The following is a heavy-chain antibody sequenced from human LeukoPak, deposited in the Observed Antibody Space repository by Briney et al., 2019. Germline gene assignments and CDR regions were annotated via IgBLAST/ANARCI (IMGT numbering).Heavy chain of an antibody. D-gene: IGHD6-13*01. CDR1: GFTFDDYA. V-gene: IGHV3-9*03. CDR3: AKDMGYSSSSRSFDY. J-gene: IGHJ4*02. CDR2: ISWNSGSI. Sequence: PGRSLRLSCAASGFTFDDYAMRWVRQAPGKGLEWVSGISWNSGSIGYADSVKGRFTISRDNAKNSLYLQMNSLGAEDMALYYCAKDMGYSSSSRSFDYWGQGTLVTVSS.